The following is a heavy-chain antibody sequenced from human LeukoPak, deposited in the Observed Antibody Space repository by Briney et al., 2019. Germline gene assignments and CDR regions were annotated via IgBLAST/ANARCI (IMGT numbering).Heavy chain of an antibody. CDR3: AKDSALAAINAFDI. J-gene: IGHJ3*02. V-gene: IGHV3-9*01. D-gene: IGHD2-2*02. Sequence: PGGSLRLSCAASGFTFDDYAMHWVRQAPGKGLEWVSGISWNSGSIGYADSVKGRITISRDNAKNSLYLQMNSLRAEDTALYYCAKDSALAAINAFDIWGQGTMVTVSS. CDR1: GFTFDDYA. CDR2: ISWNSGSI.